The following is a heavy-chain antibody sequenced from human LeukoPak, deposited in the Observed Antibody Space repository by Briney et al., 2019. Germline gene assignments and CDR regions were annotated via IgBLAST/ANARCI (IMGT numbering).Heavy chain of an antibody. Sequence: SETLSLTCTVSGGSISSYYWNWIRQPAGKGLEWIGRIYTSGSTNYNPSLKSRVTISIDTSKNQFSLKLSSVTAADTAVYFCARDPHYYGSGSGNSYYMDVWGKGTTVTISS. J-gene: IGHJ6*03. V-gene: IGHV4-4*07. CDR2: IYTSGST. CDR1: GGSISSYY. D-gene: IGHD3-10*01. CDR3: ARDPHYYGSGSGNSYYMDV.